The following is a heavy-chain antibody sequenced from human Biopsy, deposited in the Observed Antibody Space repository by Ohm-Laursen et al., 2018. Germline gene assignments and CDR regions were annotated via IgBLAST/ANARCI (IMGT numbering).Heavy chain of an antibody. Sequence: SLRLSCAASGFIFNYGMHWVRQAPGKGLEWVAVIWYDGSNGNYADSVKGRFTISRDNSKNTLYLQMNSLRAEDTAVYYCAKGGYCTTTSCYMDVDYWGQGTLVTVSS. V-gene: IGHV3-33*06. CDR3: AKGGYCTTTSCYMDVDY. CDR1: GFIFNYG. J-gene: IGHJ4*02. CDR2: IWYDGSNG. D-gene: IGHD2-2*02.